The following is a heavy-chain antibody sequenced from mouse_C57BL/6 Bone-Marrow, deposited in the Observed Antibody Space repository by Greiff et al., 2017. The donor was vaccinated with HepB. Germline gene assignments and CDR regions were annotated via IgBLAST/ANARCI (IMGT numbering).Heavy chain of an antibody. D-gene: IGHD1-1*01. V-gene: IGHV1-50*01. CDR2: IDPSDSYT. Sequence: QVQLQQPGAELVKPGASVKLSCKASGYTFTSYWMQWVKQRPGQGLEWIGEIDPSDSYTNYNQKFKGKATLTVDTSSSTAYMQLSSLTSEDSAVYYCARRFGNYGSSYWYFDVWGTGTTVTVSS. CDR1: GYTFTSYW. CDR3: ARRFGNYGSSYWYFDV. J-gene: IGHJ1*03.